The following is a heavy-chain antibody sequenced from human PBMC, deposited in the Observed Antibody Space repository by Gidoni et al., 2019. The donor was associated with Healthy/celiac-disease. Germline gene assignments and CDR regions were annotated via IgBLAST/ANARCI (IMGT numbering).Heavy chain of an antibody. CDR2: IYYTGST. CDR1: GGSISSYY. Sequence: QVQLQGSGPGLVRPSETLSLTCTVSGGSISSYYWSWIRQPPGKGLECIGYIYYTGSTNYNPSLKSRVTISVDTSKNQFSLKLSSVTAADTAVYYCAREATGEVYGGAFDIWGQGTMVTVSS. CDR3: AREATGEVYGGAFDI. J-gene: IGHJ3*02. V-gene: IGHV4-59*12. D-gene: IGHD7-27*01.